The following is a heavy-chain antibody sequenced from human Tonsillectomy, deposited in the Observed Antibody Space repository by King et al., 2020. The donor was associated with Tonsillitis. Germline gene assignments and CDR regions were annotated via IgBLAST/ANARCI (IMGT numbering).Heavy chain of an antibody. CDR3: ARSSIAARGGDTFDY. CDR2: IYYSGST. CDR1: GGSISSSSYY. D-gene: IGHD6-6*01. J-gene: IGHJ4*02. V-gene: IGHV4-39*01. Sequence: LQLQESGPGLVKPSETLSLTCTVSGGSISSSSYYWGWIRQPPGKGLEWIGSIYYSGSTYYNPSLKSRVTISVDTSKNQFSLKLCSLTAADTAVYYCARSSIAARGGDTFDYWGQGTLVTVSS.